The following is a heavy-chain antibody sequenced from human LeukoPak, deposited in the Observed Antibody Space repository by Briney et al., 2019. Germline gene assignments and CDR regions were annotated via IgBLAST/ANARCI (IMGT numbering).Heavy chain of an antibody. V-gene: IGHV4-61*01. CDR2: IDYSGST. CDR3: AREGGPYRPLDY. CDR1: GGSVSSGSYY. J-gene: IGHJ4*02. Sequence: SETLSLTCTVSGGSVSSGSYYWHWIRQPPGKGLEWIGCIDYSGSTYYNPSLKSRVTVSADTSKNQFSLKLTSVTAADTAVYYCAREGGPYRPLDYSGQGTLVTVSS.